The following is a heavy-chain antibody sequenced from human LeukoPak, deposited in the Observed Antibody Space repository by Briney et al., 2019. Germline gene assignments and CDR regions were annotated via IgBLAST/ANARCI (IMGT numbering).Heavy chain of an antibody. CDR3: ANLGGYSGYDYDYSYVDV. CDR1: GGSISSGDYY. V-gene: IGHV4-30-4*08. Sequence: SETLSLTCTVSGGSISSGDYYWSWIRQPPGKGLEWIGYIYYSGSTYYNPSLKSRVTISVDTSKNQFSLKLTSVTAADTGVYYCANLGGYSGYDYDYSYVDVWGKGTTVTVSS. J-gene: IGHJ6*03. D-gene: IGHD5-12*01. CDR2: IYYSGST.